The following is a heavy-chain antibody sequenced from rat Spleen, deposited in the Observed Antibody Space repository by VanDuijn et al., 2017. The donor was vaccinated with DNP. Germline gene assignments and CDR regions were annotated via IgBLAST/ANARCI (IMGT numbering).Heavy chain of an antibody. CDR2: VWIGGTT. V-gene: IGHV2-4*01. J-gene: IGHJ2*01. CDR1: GFSLTSYG. CDR3: ARDGQWDYLDY. Sequence: QVQLKESGPGLMQPSRTLSLTCSVSGFSLTSYGVGWVRQPPGKGLEWMGVVWIGGTTHISSIFKSRVSISRDTSKSQVFLEVNSLQSEDTATYYCARDGQWDYLDYWGQGVMVTVAS. D-gene: IGHD1-1*01.